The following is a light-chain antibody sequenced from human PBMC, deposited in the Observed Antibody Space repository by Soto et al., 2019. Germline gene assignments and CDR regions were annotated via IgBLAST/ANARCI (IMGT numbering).Light chain of an antibody. CDR3: QKYNSAPWT. J-gene: IGKJ1*01. CDR1: QGISSY. V-gene: IGKV1-9*01. CDR2: AAS. Sequence: IQLTQSPSSLSASVGDSVTITCRASQGISSYLAWYQQEPGKAPKLLIYAASTLQSGVPSRFSGGGSGTDFTLTISSLQPEDFATYFCQKYNSAPWTFGQGTKVDIK.